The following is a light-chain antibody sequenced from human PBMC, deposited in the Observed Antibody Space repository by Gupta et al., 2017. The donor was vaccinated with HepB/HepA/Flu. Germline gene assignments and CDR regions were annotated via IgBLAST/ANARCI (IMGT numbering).Light chain of an antibody. CDR1: QGISSY. J-gene: IGKJ1*01. CDR2: AAS. V-gene: IGKV1-8*01. Sequence: ACRVTWWASVYIALIGDRVTITCRASQGISSYLAWYQQKPGKAPKLLIYAASTLQRGVPSRFSGSGSETDFTLTLSDLQSEDFATYYCQQNNSYPRTFGQGTKVEIK. CDR3: QQNNSYPRT.